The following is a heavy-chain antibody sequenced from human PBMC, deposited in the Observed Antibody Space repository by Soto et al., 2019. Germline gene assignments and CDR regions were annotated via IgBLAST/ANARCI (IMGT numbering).Heavy chain of an antibody. V-gene: IGHV1-18*01. CDR2: ISAYNGNT. D-gene: IGHD3-22*01. J-gene: IGHJ4*02. Sequence: ASVKFSCKASGYTFTSYGISWVRQAPGQGLEWMGWISAYNGNTNYAQKLQGRVTMTTDTSTSTAYMELRSLRSDDTAVYYCARDKGITMIVGVGYWGQGTLVTVSS. CDR1: GYTFTSYG. CDR3: ARDKGITMIVGVGY.